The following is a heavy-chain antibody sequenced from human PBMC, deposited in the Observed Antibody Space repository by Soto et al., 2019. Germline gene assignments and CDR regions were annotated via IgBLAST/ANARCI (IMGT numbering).Heavy chain of an antibody. J-gene: IGHJ4*01. Sequence: KPSETLSLTCTVSGASISSSYWSWIRQPPGKGLEWIGYIFHSGTTNYNPSLKSRVTISVDTSKNQFSLNLSSLTTADTAVYFCARGRSRYSCTSSGVGGFEYWGQGTLVTVSS. CDR3: ARGRSRYSCTSSGVGGFEY. CDR1: GASISSSY. V-gene: IGHV4-59*01. D-gene: IGHD6-6*01. CDR2: IFHSGTT.